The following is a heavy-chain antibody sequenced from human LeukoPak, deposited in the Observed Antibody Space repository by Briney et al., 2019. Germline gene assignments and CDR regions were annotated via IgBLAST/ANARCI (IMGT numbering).Heavy chain of an antibody. D-gene: IGHD4-17*01. V-gene: IGHV3-23*01. CDR2: ISGSGGST. CDR3: AKASTTVTTGNAFDI. J-gene: IGHJ3*02. Sequence: GGSLRLXCAASGFTFSSYAMSWVRQAPGKGLEWVSGISGSGGSTYYADSVKGRLTISRDNSKSTLFLQMTSLRAEDTAVYYCAKASTTVTTGNAFDIWGQGTMITVSS. CDR1: GFTFSSYA.